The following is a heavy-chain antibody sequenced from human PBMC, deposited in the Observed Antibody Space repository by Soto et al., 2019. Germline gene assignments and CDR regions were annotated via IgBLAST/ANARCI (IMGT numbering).Heavy chain of an antibody. CDR1: RFTFNSYA. V-gene: IGHV3-23*01. J-gene: IGHJ4*02. CDR3: ASAKSDPLNCGGDCYCCDS. Sequence: GGSLRLSCAASRFTFNSYAMNWVRQAPGKGLGWVSAIDSPGDRSLRADSVKGRFTATRDASENTPYMQRNGLKVADTAMYFCASAKSDPLNCGGDCYCCDSWGQGT. D-gene: IGHD2-21*02. CDR2: IDSPGDRS.